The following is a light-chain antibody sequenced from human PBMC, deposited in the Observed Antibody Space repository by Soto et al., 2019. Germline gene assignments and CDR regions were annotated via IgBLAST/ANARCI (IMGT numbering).Light chain of an antibody. CDR3: QQFNSYPIT. J-gene: IGKJ5*01. CDR1: QDIRAA. CDR2: DVS. V-gene: IGKV1-13*02. Sequence: AIQLTKSPSSLSASVGDRVTITCRASQDIRAALAWYQQKPGKAPKILVYDVSTLESGVPSRFSGSSSGTDITLTISSLQPVDYATYYCQQFNSYPITFGQGTRLEIK.